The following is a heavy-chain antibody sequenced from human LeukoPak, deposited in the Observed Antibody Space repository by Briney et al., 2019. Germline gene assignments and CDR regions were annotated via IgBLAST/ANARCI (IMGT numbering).Heavy chain of an antibody. Sequence: GGSLRLSCAASGFTFSGSAMHWVRQSPGKGLEGVGRIRSKANDHATAYAASVRGRFTISRDDSKNTAYLQMNSLKTEDTAVYYCTRRLMTTVNDYWGQGTLVTVSS. J-gene: IGHJ4*02. D-gene: IGHD4-17*01. CDR3: TRRLMTTVNDY. CDR1: GFTFSGSA. CDR2: IRSKANDHAT. V-gene: IGHV3-73*01.